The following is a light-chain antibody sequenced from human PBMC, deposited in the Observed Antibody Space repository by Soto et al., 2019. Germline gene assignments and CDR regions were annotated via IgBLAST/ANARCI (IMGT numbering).Light chain of an antibody. V-gene: IGLV2-14*01. CDR3: TSHTTQRTYV. J-gene: IGLJ1*01. CDR1: SSDVGAYNS. Sequence: QPVLTQPASVSGSPGQSITISCTGTSSDVGAYNSVSWYQHHPGKAPKVLIFGVTNRPSGVSDRFSGSKSGNTASLTISGLQPDDEPDYYCTSHTTQRTYVFGTGNKV. CDR2: GVT.